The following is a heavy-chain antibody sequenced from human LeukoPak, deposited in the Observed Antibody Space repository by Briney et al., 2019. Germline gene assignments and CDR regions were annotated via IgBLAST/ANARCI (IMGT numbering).Heavy chain of an antibody. D-gene: IGHD3-10*01. CDR3: ARGGNVFDI. CDR2: IRFDGGNK. V-gene: IGHV3-30*02. Sequence: PGGSLRLSCAASGFTFSSYGMHWVRQAPDKGLEWVAFIRFDGGNKYYVDSVKGRFTISRDNSKNTLYLQMNSLRAEDTALYYCARGGNVFDIWGQGTMVTASS. J-gene: IGHJ3*02. CDR1: GFTFSSYG.